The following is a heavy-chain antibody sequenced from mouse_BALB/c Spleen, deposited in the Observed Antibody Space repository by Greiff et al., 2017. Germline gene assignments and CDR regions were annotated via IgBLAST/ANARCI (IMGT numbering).Heavy chain of an antibody. CDR2: INPSNGGT. Sequence: LVESGAELVKPGASVKLSCKASGYTFTSCYMYWVKQRPGQGLEWIGEINPSNGGTNFNEKFKSKATLTVDKSSSTAYMQLSSLTSEDSAVYYCTRSPTGDYWGQGTTLTVSS. CDR1: GYTFTSCY. D-gene: IGHD1-1*01. CDR3: TRSPTGDY. J-gene: IGHJ2*01. V-gene: IGHV1S81*02.